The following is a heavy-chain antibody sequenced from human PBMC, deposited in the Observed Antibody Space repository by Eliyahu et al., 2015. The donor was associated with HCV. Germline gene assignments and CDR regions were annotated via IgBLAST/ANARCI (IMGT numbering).Heavy chain of an antibody. CDR3: ARVAMAARPGWFDP. D-gene: IGHD6-6*01. CDR1: GFTFSTYG. Sequence: QVQLVESGGGVVQPGRSLRLSCAASGFTFSTYGMYWVRQAPGKGLEWLAYILYDGSNKYYVDSVKGRFTISRDNSKNTLYLQMNSLRGEDTAVYYCARVAMAARPGWFDPWGRGTLVTVSS. CDR2: ILYDGSNK. V-gene: IGHV3-30*03. J-gene: IGHJ5*02.